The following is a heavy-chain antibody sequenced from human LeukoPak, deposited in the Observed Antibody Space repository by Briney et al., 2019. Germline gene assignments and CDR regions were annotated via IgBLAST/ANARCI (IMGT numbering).Heavy chain of an antibody. CDR3: VRQLGYCSSTSCYADKVDY. J-gene: IGHJ4*02. CDR2: IYYSGST. CDR1: GGSISSSSYY. Sequence: KSSETLSLTCTVSGGSISSSSYYWGWIRQPPGKGLEWIGSIYYSGSTYYNPSLKSRVTISVDTSKNQFSLKLSSVTAADTAVYYCVRQLGYCSSTSCYADKVDYWGQGTLVTVSS. D-gene: IGHD2-2*01. V-gene: IGHV4-39*01.